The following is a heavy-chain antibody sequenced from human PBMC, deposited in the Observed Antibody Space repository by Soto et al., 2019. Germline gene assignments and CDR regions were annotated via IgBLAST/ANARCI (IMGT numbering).Heavy chain of an antibody. J-gene: IGHJ4*02. D-gene: IGHD2-15*01. CDR3: ARYSAATSRPQYFDY. CDR1: GFTFSSYG. Sequence: PGGSLRLSCAASGFTFSSYGMHWVRQAPGKGLEWVAVIWYDGSNKYYADSVKGRFTISRDNSKSTLYLQMNSLRAEDTAVYYCARYSAATSRPQYFDYWGQGTLVTGSS. V-gene: IGHV3-33*01. CDR2: IWYDGSNK.